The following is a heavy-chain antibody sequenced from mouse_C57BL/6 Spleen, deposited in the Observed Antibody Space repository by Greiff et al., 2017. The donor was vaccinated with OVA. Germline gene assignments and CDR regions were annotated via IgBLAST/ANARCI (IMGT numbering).Heavy chain of an antibody. CDR1: GFTFSDYG. D-gene: IGHD2-3*01. CDR3: VYDNNPHYFDY. V-gene: IGHV5-17*01. CDR2: ISSGSSTI. Sequence: EVMLVESGGGLVKPGGSLKLSCAASGFTFSDYGMHWVRQAPEKGLEWVAYISSGSSTIYSADTVKGRFTISRDNAKNTLFLQMTSLRSEDTAMYYCVYDNNPHYFDYWGQGTTLTVSS. J-gene: IGHJ2*01.